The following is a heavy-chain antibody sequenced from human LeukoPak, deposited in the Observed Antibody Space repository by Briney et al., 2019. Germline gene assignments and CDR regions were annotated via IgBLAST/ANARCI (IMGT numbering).Heavy chain of an antibody. CDR2: INHSGST. D-gene: IGHD2-21*02. CDR1: GGSFSGYF. CDR3: VRHGSYCGGDCYFDY. Sequence: SETLSLTCAVYGGSFSGYFWTWIRQPPGKGLEWIGEINHSGSTNYNPSLKSRVTISVDSSNNQFSLKLSSVTAADTAVYYCVRHGSYCGGDCYFDYWGQGTLVTVSS. V-gene: IGHV4-34*01. J-gene: IGHJ4*02.